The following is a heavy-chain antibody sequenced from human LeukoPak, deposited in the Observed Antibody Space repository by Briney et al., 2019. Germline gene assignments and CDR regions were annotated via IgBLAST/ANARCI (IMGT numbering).Heavy chain of an antibody. CDR3: ARRYSSSWTDWFDP. V-gene: IGHV4-34*01. J-gene: IGHJ5*02. D-gene: IGHD6-13*01. CDR1: GGSFSGYY. Sequence: PSETLSLTCAVYGGSFSGYYWSWIRQPPGKGLEWIGETNHSGSTNYNPSLKSRVTISVDTSKNQFSLKLSSVTAADTAVYYCARRYSSSWTDWFDPWGQGTLVTVSS. CDR2: TNHSGST.